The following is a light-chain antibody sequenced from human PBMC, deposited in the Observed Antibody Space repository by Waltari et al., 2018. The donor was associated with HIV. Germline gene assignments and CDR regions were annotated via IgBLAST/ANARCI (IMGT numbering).Light chain of an antibody. CDR3: ASWDDSLSGWV. Sequence: SVLPPPPSASRTPGPRVTISCSGSRSHLGSNYVSWYQYFPGATPKLLIYWNSQRPSGVPDRFSGSKSGTSASLAISGLRPEDETDYYCASWDDSLSGWVFGGGTKVTVL. CDR2: WNS. J-gene: IGLJ3*02. CDR1: RSHLGSNY. V-gene: IGLV1-47*01.